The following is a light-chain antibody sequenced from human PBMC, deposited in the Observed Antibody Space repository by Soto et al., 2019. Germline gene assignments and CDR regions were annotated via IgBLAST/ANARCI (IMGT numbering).Light chain of an antibody. CDR2: RAS. V-gene: IGKV1-5*03. J-gene: IGKJ1*01. CDR1: QSVDTW. CDR3: QHYNDYSRV. Sequence: DIQMTQSPSTLSASIGDTVTITCRTSQSVDTWLAWYQHKAGKAPKLLIYRASSLATGVPSRFSGSGSGTAFTLTFTSLQPDDFATYYCQHYNDYSRVFGQGTQVEIK.